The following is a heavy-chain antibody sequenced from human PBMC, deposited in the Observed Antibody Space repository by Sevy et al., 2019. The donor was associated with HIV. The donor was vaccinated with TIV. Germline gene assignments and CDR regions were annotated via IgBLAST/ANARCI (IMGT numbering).Heavy chain of an antibody. CDR1: GFTYSSYG. CDR3: ARESIAVAGIGYYFDY. V-gene: IGHV3-33*01. J-gene: IGHJ4*02. D-gene: IGHD6-19*01. CDR2: IWYDGTNK. Sequence: GGSLRLSCAASGFTYSSYGMHWVRQAPGKGLEWVAVIWYDGTNKEYADSVKGRFTISRDNSKNTLYLQVNSLRAEATAVYYCARESIAVAGIGYYFDYWGQGTLVTVSS.